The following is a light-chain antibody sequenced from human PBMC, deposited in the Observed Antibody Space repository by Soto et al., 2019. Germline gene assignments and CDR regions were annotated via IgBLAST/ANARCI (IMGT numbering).Light chain of an antibody. Sequence: DIQMTQSPFTVSASVGDRVTITCRASQSIHHWLAWFQQKPGRAPRLMMYMASTLESGVPARFSGNMSGTEFTLTISSLQPDEFATYYCQQYKEYPYTFGRGTKLEIK. CDR1: QSIHHW. CDR3: QQYKEYPYT. V-gene: IGKV1-5*03. CDR2: MAS. J-gene: IGKJ2*01.